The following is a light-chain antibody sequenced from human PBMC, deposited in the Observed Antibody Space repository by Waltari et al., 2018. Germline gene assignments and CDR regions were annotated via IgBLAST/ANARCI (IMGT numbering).Light chain of an antibody. CDR3: QQSYSTPQCT. Sequence: DIQMTQSPSSLSASVGDRVTITCRASQSINSYLNWYQQKPGKAPKLQIYAASSLQSGVPSRFSGSGSGTDFTLTISSLQVEDFATYYCQQSYSTPQCTFGQGTKLEIK. CDR2: AAS. J-gene: IGKJ2*02. CDR1: QSINSY. V-gene: IGKV1-39*01.